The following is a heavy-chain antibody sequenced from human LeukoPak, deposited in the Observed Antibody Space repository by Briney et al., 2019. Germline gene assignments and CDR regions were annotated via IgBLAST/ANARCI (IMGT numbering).Heavy chain of an antibody. Sequence: GGSLRLSCAASGFTFSSYSMNWVRQAPGKGLEWVSSISSSSSYIYYADSVKGRFTISRDNAKNSLYLQMNSLRAEDTAVNYCAREDSSSWYEHGDWFDPWGQGTLVTVSS. J-gene: IGHJ5*02. CDR1: GFTFSSYS. V-gene: IGHV3-21*01. D-gene: IGHD6-13*01. CDR2: ISSSSSYI. CDR3: AREDSSSWYEHGDWFDP.